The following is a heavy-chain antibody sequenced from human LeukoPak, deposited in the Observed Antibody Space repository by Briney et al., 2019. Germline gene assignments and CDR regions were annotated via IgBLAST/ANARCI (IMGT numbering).Heavy chain of an antibody. CDR1: GYTFTGYY. CDR2: IIPIFGTA. V-gene: IGHV1-69*05. D-gene: IGHD5-18*01. Sequence: ASVKVSCKASGYTFTGYYMHWVRQAPGQGLEWMGGIIPIFGTANYAQKFQGRVTITTDESTSTAYMELSSLRSEDTAVYYCARADTAMGGNDYWGQGTLVTVSS. CDR3: ARADTAMGGNDY. J-gene: IGHJ4*02.